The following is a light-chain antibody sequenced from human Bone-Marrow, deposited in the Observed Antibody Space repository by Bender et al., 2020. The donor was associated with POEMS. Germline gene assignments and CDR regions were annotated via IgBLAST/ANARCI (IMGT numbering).Light chain of an antibody. J-gene: IGLJ3*02. CDR2: DVS. CDR1: SSDIGTYNF. Sequence: QSALTQPASVSGSPGQSITISCTGTSSDIGTYNFVSWYQQHPGKAPKLMIHDVSNRPSGVSNRFSGSKSGNTASLTISGLQAEDEADYYCCSYTTSSTLVFGGGTKMTVL. V-gene: IGLV2-14*03. CDR3: CSYTTSSTLV.